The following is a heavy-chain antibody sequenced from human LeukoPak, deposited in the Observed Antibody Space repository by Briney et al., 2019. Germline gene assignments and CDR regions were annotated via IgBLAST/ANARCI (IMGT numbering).Heavy chain of an antibody. CDR2: ISAYNGNT. D-gene: IGHD1-26*01. Sequence: ASVKVSCKASGYTFTIYGISWVRQAPGQGLEWMGWISAYNGNTKYAQKFQGRVTMTTDTSTSTAYMELRSLRSDDTAVYYCARVVGLNEWEPHYWDQGTLVTVSS. V-gene: IGHV1-18*01. CDR3: ARVVGLNEWEPHY. CDR1: GYTFTIYG. J-gene: IGHJ4*02.